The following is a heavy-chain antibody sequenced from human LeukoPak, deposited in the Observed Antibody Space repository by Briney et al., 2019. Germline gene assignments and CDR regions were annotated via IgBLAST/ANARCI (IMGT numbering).Heavy chain of an antibody. Sequence: ASVKVSCKASGYTFTSYAMHWVRQAPGQRLEWMGWINAGNDNTKYSQKFQGRVTITRDTSASTAYMELSSLRSEDTAVYYCARRGYCISTSCSLDYWGQGTLVTVSS. CDR3: ARRGYCISTSCSLDY. CDR2: INAGNDNT. J-gene: IGHJ4*02. CDR1: GYTFTSYA. D-gene: IGHD2-2*01. V-gene: IGHV1-3*01.